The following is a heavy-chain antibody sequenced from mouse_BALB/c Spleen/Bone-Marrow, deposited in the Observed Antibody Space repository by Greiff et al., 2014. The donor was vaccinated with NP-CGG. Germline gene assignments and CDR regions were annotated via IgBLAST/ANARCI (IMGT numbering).Heavy chain of an antibody. Sequence: EVQGVESGPELEKPGASVKMSCKASGYSFTDYNMNWVKQSNGKSLEWIGNIDPSYGGTTYNQKLKGKATLTVDKSSSTVYMQLKSLTSEDSAVYYCARGHDGYRTWFAYWGQGTLVTVSA. CDR1: GYSFTDYN. D-gene: IGHD2-3*01. V-gene: IGHV1-39*01. J-gene: IGHJ3*01. CDR2: IDPSYGGT. CDR3: ARGHDGYRTWFAY.